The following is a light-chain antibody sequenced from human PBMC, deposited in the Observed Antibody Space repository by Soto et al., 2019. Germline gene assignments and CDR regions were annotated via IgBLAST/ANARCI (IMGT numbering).Light chain of an antibody. J-gene: IGKJ3*01. Sequence: DIQMTQSTSSLSASVGDRVTISCQASQDINFYLNWYQQKPGKAPKLLIYDASILETGVPSRFSESGSGTDFAFTISSLQPEDFATYYCEQYESVPFPFGLGTKVAIK. CDR1: QDINFY. V-gene: IGKV1-33*01. CDR3: EQYESVPFP. CDR2: DAS.